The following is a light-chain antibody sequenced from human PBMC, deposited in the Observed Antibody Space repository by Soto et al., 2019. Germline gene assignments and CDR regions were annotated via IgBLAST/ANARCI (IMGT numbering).Light chain of an antibody. J-gene: IGLJ3*02. V-gene: IGLV4-69*01. CDR2: VKSDGTH. CDR1: RGHGNYV. Sequence: QPVLTQSPSASASLGASVKLTCTLSRGHGNYVIAWHQQQPNKGPRYLMKVKSDGTHIKGDGIPDRFSGSSSGAERYLAISTLQSEDEADYYCQTWDTGIVVFGGGTKLTVL. CDR3: QTWDTGIVV.